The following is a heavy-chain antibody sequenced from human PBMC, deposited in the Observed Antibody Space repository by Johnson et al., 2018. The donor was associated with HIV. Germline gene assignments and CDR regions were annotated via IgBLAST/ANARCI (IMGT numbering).Heavy chain of an antibody. CDR3: ARPIARGASNI. D-gene: IGHD1-26*01. Sequence: VKLVESGGGLVQPWGSLRLSCAASGFTFSSNWMNWVRQAPGKGLEWVANIKEDGSEKYYVDSVRGRFTISRDNAKSLLYLQMNSLRVDDTAVYYCARPIARGASNIWGQGTMVTVSS. V-gene: IGHV3-7*05. CDR2: IKEDGSEK. J-gene: IGHJ3*02. CDR1: GFTFSSNW.